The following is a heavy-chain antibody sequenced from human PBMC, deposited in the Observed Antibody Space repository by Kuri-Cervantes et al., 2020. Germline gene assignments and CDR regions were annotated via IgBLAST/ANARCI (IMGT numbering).Heavy chain of an antibody. CDR3: ATLLGNLISYYPDY. Sequence: GGSLRLSCAASGFEFRNYETNWVRQAPGKGLEWVSYISYDSSVIDYADSVKGRFTISRDNAKNSLFLQMNSLRADDTAVYYCATLLGNLISYYPDYWGQGTLVTVSS. D-gene: IGHD7-27*01. J-gene: IGHJ4*02. CDR2: ISYDSSVI. V-gene: IGHV3-48*03. CDR1: GFEFRNYE.